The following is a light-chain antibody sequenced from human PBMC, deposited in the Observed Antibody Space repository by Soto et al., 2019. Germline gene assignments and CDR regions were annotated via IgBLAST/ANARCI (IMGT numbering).Light chain of an antibody. CDR3: QQYDSPTIT. CDR2: GAS. CDR1: QTVGSSY. V-gene: IGKV3-20*01. J-gene: IGKJ5*01. Sequence: EIVLTQSPGTLSLSPGERATLSCRASQTVGSSYLAWYQQKPGQAPRLLIYGASSRATGIPDRFSGSGSGADFTLTISRLEPEDFAVHYCQQYDSPTITFGQRTRLEIK.